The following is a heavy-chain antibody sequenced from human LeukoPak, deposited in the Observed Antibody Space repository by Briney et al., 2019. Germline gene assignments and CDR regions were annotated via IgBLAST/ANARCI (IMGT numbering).Heavy chain of an antibody. J-gene: IGHJ4*02. CDR2: ISTSSTYI. V-gene: IGHV3-21*01. CDR3: ARAKTSGSYLYDY. CDR1: GFTFSKYS. Sequence: GGSLRLSCAASGFTFSKYSMNWVRQAPGKGLEWVSSISTSSTYIYYADSMKGRFTVSRDNAKKSLYLQMSSLSAEDTAVYYCARAKTSGSYLYDYWGQGTLVTVSS. D-gene: IGHD1-26*01.